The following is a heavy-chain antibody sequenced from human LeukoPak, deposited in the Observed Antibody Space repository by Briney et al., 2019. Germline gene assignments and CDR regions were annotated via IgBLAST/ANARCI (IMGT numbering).Heavy chain of an antibody. CDR2: IYYSGST. V-gene: IGHV4-31*03. J-gene: IGHJ4*02. CDR1: GGSISSGGYC. Sequence: SETLSLTCTVSGGSISSGGYCWSWIRQHPGKGLEWIGYIYYSGSTYYNPSLKSRVTISVDTSKNQFSLKLSSVTAADTAVYYCATLWFGELTSDYWGQGTLVTVSS. D-gene: IGHD3-10*01. CDR3: ATLWFGELTSDY.